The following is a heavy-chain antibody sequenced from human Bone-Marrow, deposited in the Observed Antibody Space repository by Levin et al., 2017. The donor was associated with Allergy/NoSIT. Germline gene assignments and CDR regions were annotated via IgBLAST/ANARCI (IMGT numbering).Heavy chain of an antibody. CDR2: IIPIFATT. D-gene: IGHD3-16*01. Sequence: PKASVKVSCKASGGTFSTFSFTWVRQAPGQGLEWVGEIIPIFATTHYSQMFQGRVTITADDTTNTAYMDLGSLRSEDTALYYCAANLWNAYNFLYWGQGTPVTVSS. V-gene: IGHV1-69*13. CDR1: GGTFSTFS. J-gene: IGHJ4*02. CDR3: AANLWNAYNFLY.